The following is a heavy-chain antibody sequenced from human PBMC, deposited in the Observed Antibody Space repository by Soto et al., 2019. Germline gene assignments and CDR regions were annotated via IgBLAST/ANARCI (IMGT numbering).Heavy chain of an antibody. CDR3: ARGPIAVAGYFDY. V-gene: IGHV3-30-3*01. J-gene: IGHJ4*02. CDR2: ISYDGSNK. Sequence: TVGSLRLSCAASGFTFSSYAMHWVRQAPGKGLEWVAVISYDGSNKYYADSVKGRFTISRDNSKNTLYLQMNSLRAEDTAVYYCARGPIAVAGYFDYWGQGTLVTVSS. CDR1: GFTFSSYA. D-gene: IGHD6-19*01.